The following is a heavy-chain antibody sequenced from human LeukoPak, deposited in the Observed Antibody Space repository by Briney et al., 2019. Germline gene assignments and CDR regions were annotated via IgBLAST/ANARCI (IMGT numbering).Heavy chain of an antibody. D-gene: IGHD5-24*01. CDR1: GFSFRNYW. CDR2: INSDGSTT. Sequence: GGSLRLSCVASGFSFRNYWIHWVRQAPGKGLVWMSRINSDGSTTSYADSVKGRFTISRDNAKNTLYLQMNSLRAEDTAVYYCARRDGYKPWDYNGMDVWGQGTTVTVSS. V-gene: IGHV3-74*01. CDR3: ARRDGYKPWDYNGMDV. J-gene: IGHJ6*02.